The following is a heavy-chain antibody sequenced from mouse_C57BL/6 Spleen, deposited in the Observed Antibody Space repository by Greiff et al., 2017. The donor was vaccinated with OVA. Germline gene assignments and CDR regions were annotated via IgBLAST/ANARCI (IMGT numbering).Heavy chain of an antibody. CDR3: PHDQDAFAT. D-gene: IGHD6-1*01. CDR1: GFTFSNYW. V-gene: IGHV6-3*01. CDR2: IRLKSDNYAT. Sequence: EVQLQQSGGGLVQPGGSMKLSCVASGFTFSNYWMNWVRQSPEKGLEWVAQIRLKSDNYATNYAESVKGRFTISRDDSKGSVYLQMNNLRAEDTERYGCPHDQDAFATWGQGATLPVST. J-gene: IGHJ2*01.